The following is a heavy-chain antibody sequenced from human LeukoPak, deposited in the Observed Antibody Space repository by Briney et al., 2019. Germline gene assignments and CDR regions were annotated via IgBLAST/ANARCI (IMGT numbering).Heavy chain of an antibody. CDR3: ARDVDAAMRYGMDV. J-gene: IGHJ6*02. CDR2: IRGKVSSYAT. D-gene: IGHD5-18*01. CDR1: GFTFRGSA. V-gene: IGHV3-73*01. Sequence: GGSLRLSCAASGFTFRGSAMHWVRQASGKGLEWVGRIRGKVSSYATAYAASVKGRFTISRDDSKNTAALQMNSLKTDDTAVYYCARDVDAAMRYGMDVWGQGTTVTVSS.